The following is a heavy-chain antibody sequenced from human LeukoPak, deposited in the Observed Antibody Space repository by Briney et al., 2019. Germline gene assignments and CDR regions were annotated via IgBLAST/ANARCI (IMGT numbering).Heavy chain of an antibody. D-gene: IGHD3-3*01. J-gene: IGHJ5*02. CDR3: AREGDFWSGSARPNWFDP. CDR2: ISAYNGNT. V-gene: IGHV1-18*01. Sequence: ASVKLSCKASGYTFTSYGISWVRQAHGQGLEWKGWISAYNGNTNYAQKLQGRVTMTTDTSTSTAYMELRSLRSDDTAVYYCAREGDFWSGSARPNWFDPWGQGTLVTVSS. CDR1: GYTFTSYG.